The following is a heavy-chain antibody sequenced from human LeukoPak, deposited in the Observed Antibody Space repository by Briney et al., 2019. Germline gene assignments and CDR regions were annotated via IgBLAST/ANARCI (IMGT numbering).Heavy chain of an antibody. CDR1: GFTFSSYS. D-gene: IGHD6-19*01. Sequence: GGSLRLSCAASGFTFSSYSMNWVRQAPGKGLEWVSSISSSSSYIYYADSVKGRLTISRDNAKNSLYLQMNSLRPEDTALYYCAKAPVGGGQWLVDYFHYWGQGTLVTVSS. CDR2: ISSSSSYI. J-gene: IGHJ4*02. CDR3: AKAPVGGGQWLVDYFHY. V-gene: IGHV3-21*04.